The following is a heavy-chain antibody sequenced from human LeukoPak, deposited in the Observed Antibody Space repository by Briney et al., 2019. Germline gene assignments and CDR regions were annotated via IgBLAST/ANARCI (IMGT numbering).Heavy chain of an antibody. CDR3: ARGGPTYYDFWSGYSNNWFDP. D-gene: IGHD3-3*01. V-gene: IGHV1-18*01. CDR2: VSAYNGNT. CDR1: GYTFTSYG. J-gene: IGHJ5*02. Sequence: ASVKVSCKASGYTFTSYGISWVRQAPGQGLEWMGWVSAYNGNTNYAQKLQGRVTMTTDTSTSTAYMELRSLRSDDTAVYYCARGGPTYYDFWSGYSNNWFDPWGQGTLVTVSS.